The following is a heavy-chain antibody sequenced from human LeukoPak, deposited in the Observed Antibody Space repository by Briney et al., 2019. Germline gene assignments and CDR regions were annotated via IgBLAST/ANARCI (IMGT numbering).Heavy chain of an antibody. J-gene: IGHJ4*02. D-gene: IGHD3-9*01. CDR3: ARGQGSDILTGYHFDY. Sequence: SETLSLTCAVYGGSFSGYYWSWIRQPPGRGLEWIGEINHSGSTNYNPSLKSRVTISVDTSKNQFSLKLSSVTAADTAVYYCARGQGSDILTGYHFDYWGQGTLVTVSS. CDR2: INHSGST. CDR1: GGSFSGYY. V-gene: IGHV4-34*01.